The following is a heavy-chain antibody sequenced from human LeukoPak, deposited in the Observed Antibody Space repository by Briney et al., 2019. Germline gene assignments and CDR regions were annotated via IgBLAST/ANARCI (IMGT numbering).Heavy chain of an antibody. V-gene: IGHV1-69*04. Sequence: GASVKVSCKASGGSLSDSAVFWVRQAPGHGLEWMGKTIVSLGITDYAQKFQDRVTITADKTTSTAYMELSSLRSDDTAVYYCARESVRFGVVKEGDLWGQGTLVSVSS. CDR2: TIVSLGIT. CDR3: ARESVRFGVVKEGDL. J-gene: IGHJ5*02. CDR1: GGSLSDSA. D-gene: IGHD3-3*01.